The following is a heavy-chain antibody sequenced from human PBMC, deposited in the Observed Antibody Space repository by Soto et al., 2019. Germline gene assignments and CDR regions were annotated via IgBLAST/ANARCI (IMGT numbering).Heavy chain of an antibody. CDR3: ARDHFSMGTATPPGYFQF. J-gene: IGHJ1*01. CDR1: GFTFSDYY. CDR2: ISNRGSTI. V-gene: IGHV3-11*01. D-gene: IGHD2-15*01. Sequence: GGSLRLSCAASGFTFSDYYMSWIRQAPGKGLEWVSYISNRGSTIYYADSVKGRFNISRDNAKSSLYLQMNSLRAEDTAVYYCARDHFSMGTATPPGYFQFWCQGTLVTVSS.